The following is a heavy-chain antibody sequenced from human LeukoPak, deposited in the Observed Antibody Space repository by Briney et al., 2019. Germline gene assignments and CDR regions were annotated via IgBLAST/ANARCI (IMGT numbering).Heavy chain of an antibody. V-gene: IGHV3-30-3*01. CDR2: ISYDGSNK. CDR3: ARVEPYGSGSYLGPFIDY. D-gene: IGHD3-10*01. J-gene: IGHJ4*02. CDR1: GFTFSSYA. Sequence: PGRSLRLSCAASGFTFSSYAMHWVPQAPGKGLEWVAVISYDGSNKYYADSVKGRFTISRDNSKNTLYLQMNSLRAEDTAVYYCARVEPYGSGSYLGPFIDYWGQGTLVTVSS.